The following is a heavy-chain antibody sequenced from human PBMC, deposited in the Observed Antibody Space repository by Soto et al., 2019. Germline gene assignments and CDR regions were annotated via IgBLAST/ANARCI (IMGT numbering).Heavy chain of an antibody. Sequence: PSQTLALTCDISGDSVSSNSAGWNWIRQTPSRGLEWLGRTYYKYKWYYTHAASVKSRITVSPDTSKNQFSLQLTSVTPEDPAVYYCARGSWDDVSGHYYMDVWDKGTTVTVSS. V-gene: IGHV6-1*01. CDR3: ARGSWDDVSGHYYMDV. J-gene: IGHJ6*03. D-gene: IGHD1-1*01. CDR1: GDSVSSNSAG. CDR2: TYYKYKWYY.